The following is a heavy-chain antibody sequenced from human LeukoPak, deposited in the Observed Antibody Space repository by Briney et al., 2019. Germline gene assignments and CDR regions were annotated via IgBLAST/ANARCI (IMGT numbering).Heavy chain of an antibody. V-gene: IGHV4-38-2*02. D-gene: IGHD3-22*01. CDR2: TFHSGNT. Sequence: SETLSLTCNVSGHSIRSAYSWGWIRQPPGKGLEWIVSTFHSGNTYYNPSLKSRVTISVETSKNQFSLKLTSVTAADTAVYYCATPDSSGYYYLYWGQGTLVTVSS. CDR3: ATPDSSGYYYLY. CDR1: GHSIRSAYS. J-gene: IGHJ4*02.